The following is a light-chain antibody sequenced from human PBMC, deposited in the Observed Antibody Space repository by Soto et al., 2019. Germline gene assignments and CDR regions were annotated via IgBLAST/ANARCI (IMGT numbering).Light chain of an antibody. Sequence: DIQMTQCPSSLSASVGDRVTITCRASQSISSYLNWYQQKPGKAPKLLIYAASSLQSGVPSRFSGSGSGTDFTLTISSLQPEDFATYYCQQSYSTRWTFGQGTKV. V-gene: IGKV1-39*01. CDR1: QSISSY. J-gene: IGKJ1*01. CDR3: QQSYSTRWT. CDR2: AAS.